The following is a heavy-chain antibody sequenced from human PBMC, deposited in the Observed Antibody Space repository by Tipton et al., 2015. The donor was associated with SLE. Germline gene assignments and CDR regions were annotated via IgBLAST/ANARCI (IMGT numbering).Heavy chain of an antibody. CDR1: GSISSSNYY. CDR3: AGAPCSGGSCYPPGPLDY. Sequence: TLSLTCTVSGSISSSNYYWGWIRQPPGKGLEWIGSIFYTGSTYYNPSLKSRVSFSIDTSKNQFSLKLNSVTAADTAVYYCAGAPCSGGSCYPPGPLDYWGQGTLVAVSS. V-gene: IGHV4-39*07. CDR2: IFYTGST. J-gene: IGHJ4*02. D-gene: IGHD2-15*01.